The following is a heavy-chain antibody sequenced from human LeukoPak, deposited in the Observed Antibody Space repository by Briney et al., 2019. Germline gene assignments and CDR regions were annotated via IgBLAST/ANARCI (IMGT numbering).Heavy chain of an antibody. V-gene: IGHV5-51*01. CDR2: IYTGDSET. CDR1: GYSFTRYW. J-gene: IGHJ4*02. CDR3: ATQTGMTTHFDY. D-gene: IGHD4-11*01. Sequence: GESLKISCKGSGYSFTRYWIGWVRQLPGKGLEWMGIIYTGDSETRYSPSFQGQVTISADKTISTAYPQWSSLKASDTAMYYCATQTGMTTHFDYWGQGALVTVSS.